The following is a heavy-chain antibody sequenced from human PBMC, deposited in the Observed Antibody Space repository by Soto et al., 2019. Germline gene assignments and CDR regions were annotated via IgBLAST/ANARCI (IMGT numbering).Heavy chain of an antibody. CDR3: ARAHLQKRALRYFDL. J-gene: IGHJ2*01. CDR2: ISAYNGNT. V-gene: IGHV1-18*01. Sequence: ASVKVSCKASGYTFTSYGISWVRQAPGQGLEWMGWISAYNGNTNYAQKLQGRVTMTTDTSTSTAYMELRSLRSDDTAVYYCARAHLQKRALRYFDLWGRGTLVTVSS. CDR1: GYTFTSYG.